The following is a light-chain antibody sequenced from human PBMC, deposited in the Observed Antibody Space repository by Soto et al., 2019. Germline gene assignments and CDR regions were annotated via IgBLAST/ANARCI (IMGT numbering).Light chain of an antibody. Sequence: VLTQSPGTLSLSPGDSATLSCRASQSVSNNYLAWYQQKPGQAPRLLIYGASNRANGIPARFSGSGSGKDFTLTISRLEPEDFAVYYCQQYGSSGTFGQGTKV. J-gene: IGKJ1*01. CDR1: QSVSNNY. V-gene: IGKV3-20*01. CDR3: QQYGSSGT. CDR2: GAS.